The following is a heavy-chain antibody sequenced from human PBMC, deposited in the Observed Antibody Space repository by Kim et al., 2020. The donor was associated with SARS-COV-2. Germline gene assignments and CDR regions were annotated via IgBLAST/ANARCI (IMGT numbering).Heavy chain of an antibody. D-gene: IGHD6-6*01. J-gene: IGHJ4*02. CDR2: IYYSGST. V-gene: IGHV4-31*03. Sequence: SETLSLTCTVSGGSISSGGYYWSWIRQHPGKGLEWIGYIYYSGSTYYNPSLKSRVTISVDTSKNQFSLKLSSVTAADTAVYYCASTGVWANDYWGQGTLVTVSS. CDR3: ASTGVWANDY. CDR1: GGSISSGGYY.